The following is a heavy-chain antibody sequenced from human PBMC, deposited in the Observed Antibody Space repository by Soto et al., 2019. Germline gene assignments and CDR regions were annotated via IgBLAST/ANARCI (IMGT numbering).Heavy chain of an antibody. Sequence: ASVKVSCKASGYTFTSYPMHLVRQAPGQRLEWMGWINAANGDTRYSQKFQGRVTISSDISARTAYMELSSLRSEDTAVYYCARDVISGPSYPTAMDVWGKGTTVTVSS. CDR2: INAANGDT. CDR1: GYTFTSYP. J-gene: IGHJ6*03. D-gene: IGHD1-26*01. V-gene: IGHV1-3*01. CDR3: ARDVISGPSYPTAMDV.